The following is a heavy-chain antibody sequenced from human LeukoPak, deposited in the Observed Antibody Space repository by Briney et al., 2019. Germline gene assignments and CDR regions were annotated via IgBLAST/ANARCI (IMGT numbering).Heavy chain of an antibody. CDR2: IYYSGST. V-gene: IGHV4-59*11. Sequence: SETLSLTCTVSAGSISSHYWSWIRQPPGKGLEWIGYIYYSGSTNYNPSLKSRVTISVDTSKNQFSLKLSSVTAADTAVYYCARVNERFGELSLFDYWGQGTLVTVSS. J-gene: IGHJ4*02. CDR3: ARVNERFGELSLFDY. CDR1: AGSISSHY. D-gene: IGHD3-10*01.